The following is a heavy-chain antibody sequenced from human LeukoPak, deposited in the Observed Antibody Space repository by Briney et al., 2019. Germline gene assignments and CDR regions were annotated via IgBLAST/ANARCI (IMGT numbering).Heavy chain of an antibody. Sequence: PSETLSLTCAVYGGSFSGYYWSWIRQPPGKGLEWIGEINHSGSTNYNPSLKSRVTISVDTSKKQFSLQLNSVTPEDTAVYYCARVSYNSGWTNFDYWGQGTLVTVSS. CDR3: ARVSYNSGWTNFDY. D-gene: IGHD5-12*01. V-gene: IGHV4-34*01. CDR1: GGSFSGYY. J-gene: IGHJ4*02. CDR2: INHSGST.